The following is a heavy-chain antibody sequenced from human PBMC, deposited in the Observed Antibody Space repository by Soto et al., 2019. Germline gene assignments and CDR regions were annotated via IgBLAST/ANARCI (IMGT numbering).Heavy chain of an antibody. CDR3: ARGNAESSGYSEISDYFDY. CDR2: INHSGST. D-gene: IGHD3-22*01. V-gene: IGHV4-34*01. Sequence: QVQLQQWGAGLLKPSETLSLTCAVYGGSFSGYYWSWIRQPPGKGLEWIGEINHSGSTNYNPSLKSRVTISVDTSKNQFSLKLSSVTAADTAVYYCARGNAESSGYSEISDYFDYWGQGTLVTVSS. CDR1: GGSFSGYY. J-gene: IGHJ4*02.